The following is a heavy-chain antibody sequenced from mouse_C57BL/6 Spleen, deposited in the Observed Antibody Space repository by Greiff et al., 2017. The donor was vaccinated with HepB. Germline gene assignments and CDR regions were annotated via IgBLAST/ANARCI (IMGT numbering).Heavy chain of an antibody. CDR1: GFTFSDYG. Sequence: EVHLVESGGGLVKPGGSLKLSCAASGFTFSDYGMHWVRQAPEKGLEWVAYISSGSSTIYYADTVKGRFTISRDNAKNTLFLQMTSLRSEDTAMYYCARRFGSSYVGAMDYWGQGTSVTVSS. CDR3: ARRFGSSYVGAMDY. D-gene: IGHD1-1*01. J-gene: IGHJ4*01. CDR2: ISSGSSTI. V-gene: IGHV5-17*01.